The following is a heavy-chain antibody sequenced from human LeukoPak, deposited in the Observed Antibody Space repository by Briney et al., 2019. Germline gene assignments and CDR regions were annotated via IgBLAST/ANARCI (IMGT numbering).Heavy chain of an antibody. V-gene: IGHV3-7*01. CDR2: IKEDGSDK. CDR3: ARDAGYGYDRFDY. CDR1: GFIFSSYW. Sequence: GGSLRLSCAASGFIFSSYWTAWVRQAPGKGLEWVANIKEDGSDKNYVDSVKGRFTISRDNAKNSLYLQMNSLRAEDTAVYYCARDAGYGYDRFDYWGQGTQVTVSS. D-gene: IGHD5-18*01. J-gene: IGHJ4*02.